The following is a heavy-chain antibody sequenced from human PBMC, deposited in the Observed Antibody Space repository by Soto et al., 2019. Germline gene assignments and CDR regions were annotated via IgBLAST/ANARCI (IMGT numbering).Heavy chain of an antibody. Sequence: VQLVESGGGLVQPGGSLRLSCAASGFTFSSYWMHWVRQAPGKGLVWVSRIIRDGSTTNYADSVKGRFTISRDNAKNTLYLQMNSLRAEDTAVYYCARGINGDYGSDYWGQGTLVTVSS. CDR2: IIRDGSTT. CDR1: GFTFSSYW. D-gene: IGHD4-17*01. J-gene: IGHJ4*02. CDR3: ARGINGDYGSDY. V-gene: IGHV3-74*01.